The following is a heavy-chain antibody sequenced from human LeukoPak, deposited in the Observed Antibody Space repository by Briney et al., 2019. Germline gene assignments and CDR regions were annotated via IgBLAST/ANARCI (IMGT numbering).Heavy chain of an antibody. V-gene: IGHV4-30-4*01. CDR2: TYYGGST. Sequence: SETLSLTCTVSGGSISSGDYYWSWIRQPPGKGLEWIGYTYYGGSTYYNPSLKSRATISVDTSKNQFSLKLTSVTAADTAVYYCARPYYYDSRIDPWGQGTLVTVSS. CDR3: ARPYYYDSRIDP. D-gene: IGHD3-22*01. CDR1: GGSISSGDYY. J-gene: IGHJ5*02.